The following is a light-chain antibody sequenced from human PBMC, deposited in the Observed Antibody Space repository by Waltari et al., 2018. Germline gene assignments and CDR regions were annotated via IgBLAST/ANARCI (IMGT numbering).Light chain of an antibody. CDR2: AAS. J-gene: IGKJ2*01. CDR1: QSISSY. V-gene: IGKV1-39*01. CDR3: QQSYSTPPYT. Sequence: DIQMTQSPSSLSASVGDRVTITCRARQSISSYLNSYQQKPGKAPKLLIYAASSLQSGVPSRFSGSGAGTDFTLTISSLQPEDFATYYCQQSYSTPPYTFGQGTKLEIK.